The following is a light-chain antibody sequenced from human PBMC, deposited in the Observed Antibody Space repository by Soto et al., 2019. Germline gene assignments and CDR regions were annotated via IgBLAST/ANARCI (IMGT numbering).Light chain of an antibody. J-gene: IGLJ1*01. CDR2: NNH. CDR3: AAWDDSLNACV. CDR1: SSNIGSKT. Sequence: QSVLTQAPSASGTPGQRVTISCSGSSSNIGSKTVNWYQQLPGMAPKLLIFNNHQRPSGVPDRFSGSKSGTSASLAISGLQSDDEADYYCAAWDDSLNACVFGTGTKVTVL. V-gene: IGLV1-44*01.